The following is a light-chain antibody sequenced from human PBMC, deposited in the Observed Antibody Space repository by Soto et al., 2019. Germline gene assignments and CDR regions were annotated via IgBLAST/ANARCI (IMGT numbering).Light chain of an antibody. CDR3: QQYGSSPMHT. Sequence: EIVLTQSPGTLSLSPGERATLSCRASQSVSRSYLAWYLQKPGQAPRLLIYGASSRATGIPVRFSGSWCGTDFTLPISRLEPEDCAVYYCQQYGSSPMHTFGQGTKREI. CDR2: GAS. CDR1: QSVSRSY. V-gene: IGKV3-20*01. J-gene: IGKJ2*01.